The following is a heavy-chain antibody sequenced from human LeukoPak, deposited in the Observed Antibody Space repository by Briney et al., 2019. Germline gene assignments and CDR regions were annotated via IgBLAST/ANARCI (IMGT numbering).Heavy chain of an antibody. CDR3: ARDSVVPAADDAFDI. J-gene: IGHJ3*02. CDR2: IYASGST. Sequence: WETLSLTCTVSGGTISSYNWSWIRQPAGKGLEWIGRIYASGSTNYNPSLKSRVTMSVDTSKNQFALKLSSVTPADTAVYYCARDSVVPAADDAFDIWGQGTMVTVSS. V-gene: IGHV4-4*07. D-gene: IGHD2-2*01. CDR1: GGTISSYN.